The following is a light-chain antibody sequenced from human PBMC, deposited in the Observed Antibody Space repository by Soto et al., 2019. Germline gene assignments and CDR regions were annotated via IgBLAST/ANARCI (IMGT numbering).Light chain of an antibody. CDR1: QSVSSN. J-gene: IGKJ2*01. Sequence: EIVMTQSPGTLSVSPGERATLSCWASQSVSSNLAWYQQKPGQAPRLLIYDASTRATGIPARFSGSGSGTEFTLIISSLQSEDFAFYYCQQHNDWPLTFVQGTKLEIK. V-gene: IGKV3-15*01. CDR2: DAS. CDR3: QQHNDWPLT.